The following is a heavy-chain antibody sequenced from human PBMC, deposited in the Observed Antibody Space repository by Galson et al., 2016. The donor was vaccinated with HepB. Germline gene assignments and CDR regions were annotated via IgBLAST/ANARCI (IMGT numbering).Heavy chain of an antibody. Sequence: QSGAEVKKPGESLKISCKGSVYSFTSYWIGWVRQMPGKGLEWMAIIYPGDSETKYNPSFQGQVTISADNSITTAYLQWSSLRASDTAMYFCARFQGDEYIWGTFRPPLYYYYYMDVWGKGTSVTVSS. CDR1: VYSFTSYW. CDR3: ARFQGDEYIWGTFRPPLYYYYYMDV. J-gene: IGHJ6*03. CDR2: IYPGDSET. V-gene: IGHV5-51*01. D-gene: IGHD3-16*02.